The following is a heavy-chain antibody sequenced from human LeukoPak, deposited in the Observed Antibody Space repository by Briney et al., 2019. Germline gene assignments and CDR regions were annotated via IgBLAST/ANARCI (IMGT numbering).Heavy chain of an antibody. CDR2: ISSDGSST. CDR3: ARDTEYSSGWDNWFDP. Sequence: GGSLRLSCAASGFTFSNYWMHWVRQAPGKVLVWVSRISSDGSSTRYADSVKGRFTISRDNAKNTLYLQMNSLRVEDTAVYYCARDTEYSSGWDNWFDPWGQGALVTVSS. J-gene: IGHJ5*02. D-gene: IGHD6-19*01. V-gene: IGHV3-74*01. CDR1: GFTFSNYW.